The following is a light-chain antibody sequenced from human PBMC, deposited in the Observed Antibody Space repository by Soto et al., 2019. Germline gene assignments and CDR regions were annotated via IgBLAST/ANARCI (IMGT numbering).Light chain of an antibody. Sequence: DIQMTQSPSSLSASVGDRVTMTCRASQDISNYVAWYQQKPGEVPKLLIYAASTLQSGVPARFSGGGFGTEFTLTISRLRPEDVATYYCQRYHSALLTLGPGTKVDLK. CDR1: QDISNY. J-gene: IGKJ3*01. V-gene: IGKV1-27*01. CDR2: AAS. CDR3: QRYHSALLT.